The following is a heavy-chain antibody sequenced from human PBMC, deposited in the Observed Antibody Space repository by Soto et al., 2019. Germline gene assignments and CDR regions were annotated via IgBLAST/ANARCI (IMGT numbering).Heavy chain of an antibody. CDR2: IYWDDDK. Sequence: QITLKESGPTLVKPTQTLTLTCTLSGVSLTTRGVGVGWIRQPPGKALEWLALIYWDDDKRYSPSLKNRLTITKDTSKNQVVLIMTNMDPEDTATYYCAHRIADLNFDYWGQGTLVTVSS. D-gene: IGHD6-13*01. CDR3: AHRIADLNFDY. J-gene: IGHJ4*02. CDR1: GVSLTTRGVG. V-gene: IGHV2-5*02.